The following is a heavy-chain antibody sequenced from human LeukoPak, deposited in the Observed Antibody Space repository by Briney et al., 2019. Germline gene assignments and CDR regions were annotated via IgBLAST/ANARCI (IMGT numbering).Heavy chain of an antibody. V-gene: IGHV1-69*04. Sequence: SVKVSCKASGGTFSSYAISWVRHAPGQGLEWMGRIIPILGIANYAQKFQGRVTITADKSTSTAYMELSSLRSEDTAVHYCARGLITMVRGAPFDYWGQGTLVTVSS. CDR1: GGTFSSYA. D-gene: IGHD3-10*01. J-gene: IGHJ4*02. CDR3: ARGLITMVRGAPFDY. CDR2: IIPILGIA.